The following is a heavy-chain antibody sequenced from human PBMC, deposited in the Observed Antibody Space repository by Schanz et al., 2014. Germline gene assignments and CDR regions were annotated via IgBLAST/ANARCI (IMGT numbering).Heavy chain of an antibody. V-gene: IGHV1-69*08. CDR2: IVPIAGIT. D-gene: IGHD3-10*02. J-gene: IGHJ5*02. CDR1: GGTFSSDT. CDR3: ARDVGLYDRGWFDP. Sequence: QVHLVQSGAEVKKPGSSVKVSCKASGGTFSSDTFSWVRQAPGQGLEWMGRIVPIAGITNYAQRFQGRVTITADKSSDTAYMELSSLSSEDTAVYYCARDVGLYDRGWFDPWGQGTLVTVSS.